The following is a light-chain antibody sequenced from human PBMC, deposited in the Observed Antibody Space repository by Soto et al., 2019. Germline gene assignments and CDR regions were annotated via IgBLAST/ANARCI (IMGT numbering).Light chain of an antibody. CDR3: QQYNTWPFT. CDR1: QPVNID. Sequence: EIVLTQSPATLSVSPGERATLSCRASQPVNIDLVWYQQKPGQAPNLLMFSASARETGIPDRFIGSGSETEFTLTISSLQPEDSAVYYCQQYNTWPFTFGLGTKVDI. J-gene: IGKJ3*01. CDR2: SAS. V-gene: IGKV3D-15*01.